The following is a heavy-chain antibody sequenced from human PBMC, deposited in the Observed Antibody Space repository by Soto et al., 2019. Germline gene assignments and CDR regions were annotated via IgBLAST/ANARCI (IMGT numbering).Heavy chain of an antibody. CDR3: ASYRRMAAAGSNYFDY. CDR1: GGTFSSNA. D-gene: IGHD6-13*01. Sequence: SVKVSCKASGGTFSSNAISWVRQAPGQGLEWMGGIIPIFGTANYAQKFQGRVTITADESTSTAYMELSSLGSEDTAVYYCASYRRMAAAGSNYFDYWGQGTLVTVSS. J-gene: IGHJ4*02. CDR2: IIPIFGTA. V-gene: IGHV1-69*13.